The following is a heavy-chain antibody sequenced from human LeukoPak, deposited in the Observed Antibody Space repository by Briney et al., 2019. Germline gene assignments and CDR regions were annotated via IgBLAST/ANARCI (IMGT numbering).Heavy chain of an antibody. CDR2: VLHTGTA. Sequence: SDTLSLTCTVSGDSIRRSGYYWGWIRQPPGKGLEWIGSVLHTGTAYYNPSLESRVTVSIDTSNNLFSLELTSVAAADTAVFYCAKTSLRAWDAFDVWGPGTMVTVSS. V-gene: IGHV4-39*01. CDR3: AKTSLRAWDAFDV. CDR1: GDSIRRSGYY. J-gene: IGHJ3*01.